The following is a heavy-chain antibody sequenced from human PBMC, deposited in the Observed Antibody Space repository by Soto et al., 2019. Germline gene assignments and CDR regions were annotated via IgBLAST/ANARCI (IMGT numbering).Heavy chain of an antibody. Sequence: EVRLVESGGGLVQPGGSLRLSCVASGFTFSSYYMTWVRQAPGEGLEWVANMNQDGSEKYYVDSVKGRFIISRDNAENSLYLEVSSLRADDTAVYYCVRYILAPGSFVYFDYWGQGTLVTVSS. CDR2: MNQDGSEK. CDR3: VRYILAPGSFVYFDY. CDR1: GFTFSSYY. D-gene: IGHD5-12*01. J-gene: IGHJ4*02. V-gene: IGHV3-7*05.